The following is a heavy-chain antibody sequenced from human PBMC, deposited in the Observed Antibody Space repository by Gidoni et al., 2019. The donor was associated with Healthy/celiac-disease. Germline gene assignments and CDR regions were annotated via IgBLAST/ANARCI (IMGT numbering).Heavy chain of an antibody. D-gene: IGHD2-2*02. CDR3: ARDLSLGCSSTSCYKAPLEY. CDR2: INPNSGGT. V-gene: IGHV1-2*02. Sequence: QVQLVQSGAEGKKPGASVKVSCKASGYTFTGYYMHWVRQAPGQGLEWMGWINPNSGGTNYAQKFQGRVTMTRDTSISTAYMELSRLRSDDTAVYYCARDLSLGCSSTSCYKAPLEYWGQGTLVTVSS. CDR1: GYTFTGYY. J-gene: IGHJ4*02.